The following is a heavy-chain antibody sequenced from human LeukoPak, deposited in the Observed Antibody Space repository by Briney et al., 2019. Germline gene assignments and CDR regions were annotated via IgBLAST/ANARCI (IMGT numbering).Heavy chain of an antibody. Sequence: GGSLRLSCAASGFTITTNYMNWVRQAPGKGLEWVSVIYGDDETNYADSVKGRFTISRDNAKNSLYLQMNSLRAEDTAVYYCARAEDIVVVPAAIGYWGQGTLVTVSS. J-gene: IGHJ4*02. CDR3: ARAEDIVVVPAAIGY. CDR2: IYGDDET. V-gene: IGHV3-53*01. CDR1: GFTITTNY. D-gene: IGHD2-2*01.